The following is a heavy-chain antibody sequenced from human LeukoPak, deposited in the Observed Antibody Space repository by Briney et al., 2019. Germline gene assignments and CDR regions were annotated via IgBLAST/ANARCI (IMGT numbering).Heavy chain of an antibody. CDR2: LNPNSGNT. J-gene: IGHJ5*02. CDR1: GGTFSSHA. Sequence: ASVKVSCKASGGTFSSHAISWVRQAPGQGLEWMGWLNPNSGNTVYAQKFQGRVTMTMNTSISTAYMELSSLRSEDTAVYYCARGRLRVPRSFDPWGQGTLVTVSS. CDR3: ARGRLRVPRSFDP. D-gene: IGHD3-16*01. V-gene: IGHV1-8*02.